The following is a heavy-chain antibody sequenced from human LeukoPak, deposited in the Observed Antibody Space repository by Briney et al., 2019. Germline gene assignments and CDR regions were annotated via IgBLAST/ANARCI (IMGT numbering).Heavy chain of an antibody. V-gene: IGHV3-53*01. CDR3: AILTGWLPLY. D-gene: IGHD5-24*01. Sequence: GGSLRLSCAASEFSVGSNYMTWVRQPPGKGLEWVSVIYSGGSTYYADSVKGRFTISRDNSKNTLYLQMNSLRAEDTAVYYCAILTGWLPLYWGQGTLVTVSS. CDR1: EFSVGSNY. CDR2: IYSGGST. J-gene: IGHJ4*02.